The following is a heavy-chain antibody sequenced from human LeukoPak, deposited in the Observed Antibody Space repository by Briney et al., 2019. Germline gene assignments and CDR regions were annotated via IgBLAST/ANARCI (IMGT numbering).Heavy chain of an antibody. CDR3: ARRGRNSSGWQDYL. J-gene: IGHJ4*02. CDR2: IYHTGST. Sequence: SETLSLTCTVSGGSISSYYWSWIRQPPGKGLKWIANIYHTGSTNYNPSLSSRVTISIDTAKNQFSLKLTSVTAADTAVYYCARRGRNSSGWQDYLWGQGTLVTVSS. V-gene: IGHV4-59*01. CDR1: GGSISSYY. D-gene: IGHD6-25*01.